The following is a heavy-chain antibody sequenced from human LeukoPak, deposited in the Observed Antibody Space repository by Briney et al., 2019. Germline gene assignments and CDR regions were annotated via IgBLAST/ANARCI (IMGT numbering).Heavy chain of an antibody. J-gene: IGHJ5*02. Sequence: ASVKVSCKASGYTFTSYDINWVRQATGQGLEWMGWMNPNSGNTGSAQRFQGRVTMTRDASRSTAYMELRSLTSEDTAVYYCARGPLVRLPSSFDPWGQGTLVTVSS. D-gene: IGHD3-16*02. CDR3: ARGPLVRLPSSFDP. V-gene: IGHV1-8*01. CDR1: GYTFTSYD. CDR2: MNPNSGNT.